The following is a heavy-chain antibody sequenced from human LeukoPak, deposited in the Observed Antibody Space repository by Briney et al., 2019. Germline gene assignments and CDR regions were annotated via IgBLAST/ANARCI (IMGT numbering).Heavy chain of an antibody. D-gene: IGHD3-10*01. CDR3: AKEPYGSGSYWYMDV. CDR2: IRYDGSRE. V-gene: IGHV3-30*02. CDR1: GFTVSSNY. Sequence: GGSLRLSCAASGFTVSSNYMSWVRQAPGKGLEWVTFIRYDGSREYYADSVKGRFSISRDTSKNTLYLQMNRLRAEDTAVYYCAKEPYGSGSYWYMDVWGKGTTVTVSS. J-gene: IGHJ6*03.